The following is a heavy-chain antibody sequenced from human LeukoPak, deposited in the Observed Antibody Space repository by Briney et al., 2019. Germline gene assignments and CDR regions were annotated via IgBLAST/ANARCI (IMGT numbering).Heavy chain of an antibody. Sequence: ASVKVSCKASGYTFTSYDINWVRQATGQGLEWMGWMNPNSGGTNYAQKFQGRVTMTRDTSISTAYMELSRLRSDDTAVYYCARGYSYGLVDYWGQGTLVTVSS. CDR3: ARGYSYGLVDY. D-gene: IGHD5-18*01. V-gene: IGHV1-2*02. CDR1: GYTFTSYD. CDR2: MNPNSGGT. J-gene: IGHJ4*02.